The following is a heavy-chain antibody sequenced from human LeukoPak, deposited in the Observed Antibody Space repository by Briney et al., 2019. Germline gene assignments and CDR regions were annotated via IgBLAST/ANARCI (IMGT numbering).Heavy chain of an antibody. J-gene: IGHJ4*02. Sequence: GGSLRLSCAASGFTFSSYSMHWVRQAPGKGLEWVSSISSTGTYIYYADSLRGRFTISRDNAKNSLYLQMDNLRAEDTAVYYCARDVGVAVAGTLFDYWSQGTLVTVSS. CDR3: ARDVGVAVAGTLFDY. V-gene: IGHV3-21*01. D-gene: IGHD6-19*01. CDR1: GFTFSSYS. CDR2: ISSTGTYI.